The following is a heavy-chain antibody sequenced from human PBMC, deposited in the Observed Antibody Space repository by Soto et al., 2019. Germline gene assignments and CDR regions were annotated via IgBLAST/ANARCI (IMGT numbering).Heavy chain of an antibody. CDR2: INHSGST. V-gene: IGHV4-34*01. CDR3: ARVRGWENY. CDR1: GGSVSGYY. J-gene: IGHJ4*02. D-gene: IGHD6-19*01. Sequence: PSETLSLTCAVYGGSVSGYYWSWIRQPPGKGLEWIGEINHSGSTNYNPSLKSRVTISVDTSKNQFSLKLSSVTAADTAVYYCARVRGWENYWGQGTLVTVSS.